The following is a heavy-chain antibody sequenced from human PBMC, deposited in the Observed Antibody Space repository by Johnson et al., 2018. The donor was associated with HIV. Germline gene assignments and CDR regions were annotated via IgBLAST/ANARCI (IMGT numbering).Heavy chain of an antibody. J-gene: IGHJ3*02. CDR2: INSGGST. CDR1: GFTVSSNY. D-gene: IGHD5-24*01. Sequence: VQLVESGGGLVQPGWSLRLSCAASGFTVSSNYMSWVRQGPGKGLEWVSVINSGGSTYYADSVRGRFTISRDNSKNMVYLQMNSLRAEDTAVYYCARACRDGYACDAFDIWGQGTMVTVSS. CDR3: ARACRDGYACDAFDI. V-gene: IGHV3-66*01.